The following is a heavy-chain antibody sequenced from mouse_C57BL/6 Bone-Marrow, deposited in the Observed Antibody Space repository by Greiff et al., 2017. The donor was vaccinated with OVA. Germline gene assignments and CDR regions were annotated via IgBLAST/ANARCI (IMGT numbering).Heavy chain of an antibody. CDR1: GFTFSDYG. CDR3: ATTVVAPFAY. Sequence: EVQLVESGGGLVQPGGSLKLSCAASGFTFSDYGMAWVRQAPRKGPEWVAFISNLAYSIYYADTVTGRFTISRENAKNTLYLEMSSLRSEDTAMYYCATTVVAPFAYWGQGTLVTVSA. J-gene: IGHJ3*01. V-gene: IGHV5-15*01. D-gene: IGHD1-1*01. CDR2: ISNLAYSI.